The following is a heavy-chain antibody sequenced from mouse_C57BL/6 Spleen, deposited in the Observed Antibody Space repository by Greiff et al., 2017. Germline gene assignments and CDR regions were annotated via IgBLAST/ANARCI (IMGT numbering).Heavy chain of an antibody. CDR3: AKAPHGSSNYAMDY. CDR2: IWRGGST. CDR1: GFSLTSYG. D-gene: IGHD1-1*01. V-gene: IGHV2-5*01. J-gene: IGHJ4*01. Sequence: VKLMESGPGLVQPSQSLSITCTVSGFSLTSYGVHWVRQSPGKGLEWLGVIWRGGSTDYNAAFMSRLSLTKDNSKSPVFFKMNSLQADDTAIYYSAKAPHGSSNYAMDYWGQGTSVTVSS.